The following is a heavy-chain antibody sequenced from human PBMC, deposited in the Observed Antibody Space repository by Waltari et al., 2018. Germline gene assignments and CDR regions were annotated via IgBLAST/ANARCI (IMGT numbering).Heavy chain of an antibody. CDR1: GGSISSYY. CDR2: IYYSGST. J-gene: IGHJ6*03. Sequence: QVQLQESGPGLVKPSETLSLTCTVSGGSISSYYWSWIRQPPGKGLAWIGYIYYSGSTNYNPSLKSRVTISVDTSKNQFSLKLSSVTAADTAVYYCARLTGEYDSSEAYYYYMDVWGKGTTVTISS. V-gene: IGHV4-59*08. CDR3: ARLTGEYDSSEAYYYYMDV. D-gene: IGHD3-22*01.